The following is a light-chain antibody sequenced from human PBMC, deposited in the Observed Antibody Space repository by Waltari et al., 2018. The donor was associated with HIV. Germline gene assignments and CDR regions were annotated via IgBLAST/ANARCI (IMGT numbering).Light chain of an antibody. CDR2: AAS. CDR1: QTIRNY. J-gene: IGKJ1*01. V-gene: IGKV1-39*01. CDR3: QQTYSTPWT. Sequence: DSQMTQSPSSLSASVGDRVTITCRASQTIRNYLHWYQQKPGRAPNLLISAASNLLSGVPSRFSGSSSGTDFILTITSLQPEDFATYYCQQTYSTPWTFGQGTQVEIK.